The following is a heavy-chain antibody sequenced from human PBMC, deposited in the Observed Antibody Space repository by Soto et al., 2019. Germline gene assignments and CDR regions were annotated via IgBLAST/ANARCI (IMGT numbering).Heavy chain of an antibody. D-gene: IGHD6-13*01. CDR3: ARGQQLVRGHFDY. CDR1: GYTFTSYA. J-gene: IGHJ4*02. V-gene: IGHV1-3*01. CDR2: INAGNGNT. Sequence: QVPLVQSGAEVKKPGASVKVSCKASGYTFTSYAMHWVRQAPGQRLEWMGWINAGNGNTKYSQKFQGRVTITRDTSASTAYMELSSLKSEDSAPSYCARGQQLVRGHFDYWGQGTLVTVFS.